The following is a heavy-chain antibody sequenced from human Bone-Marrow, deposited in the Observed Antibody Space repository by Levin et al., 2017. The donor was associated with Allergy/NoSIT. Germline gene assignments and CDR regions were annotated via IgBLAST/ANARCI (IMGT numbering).Heavy chain of an antibody. CDR1: GFTFSDYT. CDR3: ARGSAVAGTYGDY. D-gene: IGHD6-19*01. Sequence: GESLKISCAASGFTFSDYTMHWVRQAPGKGLEYVSAISNNGGNTYYANSVKGRFTISRDNSKNTLYLQMGSLRAEDMAVYYCARGSAVAGTYGDYWGQGTLVTVSS. V-gene: IGHV3-64*01. J-gene: IGHJ4*02. CDR2: ISNNGGNT.